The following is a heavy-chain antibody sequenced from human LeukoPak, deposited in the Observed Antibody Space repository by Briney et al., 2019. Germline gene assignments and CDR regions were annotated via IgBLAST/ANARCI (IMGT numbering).Heavy chain of an antibody. D-gene: IGHD3-22*01. V-gene: IGHV4-59*01. CDR2: IYYSGST. CDR3: ARADSSGSDAFDI. CDR1: GGSISSYY. Sequence: SETLSLTCTVSGGSISSYYWSWIRQPPGKGLVWIGYIYYSGSTNYNPSLKSRVTISVDTSKNQFSLKLSSVTAADTAVYYCARADSSGSDAFDIWGQGTMVTVSS. J-gene: IGHJ3*02.